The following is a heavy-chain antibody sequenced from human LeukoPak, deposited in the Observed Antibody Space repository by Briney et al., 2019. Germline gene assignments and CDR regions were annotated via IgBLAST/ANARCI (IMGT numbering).Heavy chain of an antibody. CDR3: ARVYSSGWQFDY. J-gene: IGHJ4*02. Sequence: GGSLRLSCAASGFTFSSYSMNWVRQAPGKGLEWVSSISSSSSYIYYADSVKGRFTISRDNGKNSLYLQMNSLRVEDTAVYYCARVYSSGWQFDYWGQGTLVTVSS. D-gene: IGHD6-19*01. CDR1: GFTFSSYS. CDR2: ISSSSSYI. V-gene: IGHV3-21*01.